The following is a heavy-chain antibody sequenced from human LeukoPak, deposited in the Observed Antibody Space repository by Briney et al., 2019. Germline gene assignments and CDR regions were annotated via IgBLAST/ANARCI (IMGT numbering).Heavy chain of an antibody. CDR3: AREIDERFDY. CDR1: GFTFNTYD. D-gene: IGHD2-21*01. Sequence: PGGSLRLSCAASGFTFNTYDMNWVRQAPGKGLEGVSSISRTGSYIYYAGSVKGRFTISRDNAQNSVYLQMNSLRAEDTAVYYCAREIDERFDYWGQGTLVTVSS. CDR2: ISRTGSYI. V-gene: IGHV3-21*03. J-gene: IGHJ4*02.